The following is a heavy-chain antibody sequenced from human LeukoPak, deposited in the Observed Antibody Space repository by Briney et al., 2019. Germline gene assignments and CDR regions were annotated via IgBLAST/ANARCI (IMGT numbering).Heavy chain of an antibody. CDR2: IRSKAYGGTT. CDR3: TTAGGYDYP. D-gene: IGHD5-12*01. V-gene: IGHV3-49*04. Sequence: PGGSLRLSCAASGFIFSDYEMNWVRQAPGKGLEWVGFIRSKAYGGTTEYAASVKGRFTISRDDSKSIAYLQMNSLKTEDTAVYYCTTAGGYDYPWGQGTLVTVSS. CDR1: GFIFSDYE. J-gene: IGHJ4*02.